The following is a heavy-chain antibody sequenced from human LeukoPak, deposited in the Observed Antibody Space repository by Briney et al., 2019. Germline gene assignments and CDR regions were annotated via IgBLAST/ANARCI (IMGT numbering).Heavy chain of an antibody. D-gene: IGHD5-24*01. V-gene: IGHV4-31*11. CDR2: IYYSGST. CDR1: GGSISSGGYY. J-gene: IGHJ4*02. CDR3: ARARRDGYNYW. Sequence: SETLSLTCAVSGGSISSGGYYWSWIRQHPGKGLEWIGYIYYSGSTYYNPSLKSRVTISVDTSKNQFSLKLSSVTAADTAVYYCARARRDGYNYWWGQGTLVTVSS.